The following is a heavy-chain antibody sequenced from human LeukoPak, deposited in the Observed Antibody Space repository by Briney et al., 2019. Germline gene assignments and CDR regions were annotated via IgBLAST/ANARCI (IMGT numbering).Heavy chain of an antibody. CDR3: ASCRYNWNYEY. V-gene: IGHV3-23*01. Sequence: SGGSLRLSCAASGFTFSSYAMSWVRQAPGKGLEWVSAISGSGGSTYYADSVKGRFTISRDNSKNTLYLQMNSLRAEDTAVYYCASCRYNWNYEYWGQGTLVTVSS. J-gene: IGHJ4*02. D-gene: IGHD1-7*01. CDR2: ISGSGGST. CDR1: GFTFSSYA.